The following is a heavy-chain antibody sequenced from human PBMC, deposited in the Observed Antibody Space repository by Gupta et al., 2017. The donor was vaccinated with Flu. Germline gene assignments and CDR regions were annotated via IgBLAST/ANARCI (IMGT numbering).Heavy chain of an antibody. V-gene: IGHV3-48*03. J-gene: IGHJ4*02. CDR3: ARDDGGFWVVAGTFSRNFDY. CDR2: ISSSGSTI. CDR1: GFTFSSYE. Sequence: EVQLVESGGGLVQPGGSLSLSCAASGFTFSSYEINWVRQAPGKGLGWVSYISSSGSTIYYADSVKGRFTISRDNAKNSLYLQMNSLRAEDTAVYYCARDDGGFWVVAGTFSRNFDYWGQGTLVTVSS. D-gene: IGHD6-19*01.